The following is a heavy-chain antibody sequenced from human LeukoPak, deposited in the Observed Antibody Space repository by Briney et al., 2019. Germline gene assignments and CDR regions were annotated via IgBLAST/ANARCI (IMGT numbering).Heavy chain of an antibody. CDR1: GFTFSNFR. CDR3: AKDLGNDYGDY. Sequence: PGGSLRLSCAASGFTFSNFRMSWVRQAPGKGLEWVANMRQDGGEKYYVDSVKGRFTISRDNAKNSLYLQMNSLRAEDTAVYYCAKDLGNDYGDYWGQGTLVTVSS. D-gene: IGHD3-10*01. J-gene: IGHJ4*02. V-gene: IGHV3-7*01. CDR2: MRQDGGEK.